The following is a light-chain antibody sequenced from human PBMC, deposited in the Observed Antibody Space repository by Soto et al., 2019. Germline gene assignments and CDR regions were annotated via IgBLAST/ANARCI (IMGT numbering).Light chain of an antibody. CDR2: EVT. CDR3: SSYTSSATVV. V-gene: IGLV2-14*01. J-gene: IGLJ2*01. Sequence: QSALTQPASVSGSPGQSITISCTGTNNDVGGYNFVSWYQQYPGRAPKLMIYEVTRRPSGVSDRFSGSKSGNMASLTISGLQAEDEADYYCSSYTSSATVVIGGGTKLTVL. CDR1: NNDVGGYNF.